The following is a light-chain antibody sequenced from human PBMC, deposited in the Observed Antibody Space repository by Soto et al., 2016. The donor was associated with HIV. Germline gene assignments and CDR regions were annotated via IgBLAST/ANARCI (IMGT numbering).Light chain of an antibody. Sequence: DIQMTQSPSTLSASVGDRVTITCRASQSVSTWLAWYQQRPGKAPKLLIYKASSLESGVPSRFSGSGSGTEFILTISSLQPDDFATYYCHQYNTYPHTFGLGTKLEIK. V-gene: IGKV1-5*03. CDR2: KAS. CDR1: QSVSTW. CDR3: HQYNTYPHT. J-gene: IGKJ2*01.